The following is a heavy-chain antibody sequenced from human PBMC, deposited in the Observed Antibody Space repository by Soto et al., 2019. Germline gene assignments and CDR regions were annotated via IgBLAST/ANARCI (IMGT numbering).Heavy chain of an antibody. V-gene: IGHV4-30-4*01. CDR2: IDYSGST. CDR1: GASISRGYYY. CDR3: ASPGAGLGDLGEAFDI. J-gene: IGHJ3*02. D-gene: IGHD3-16*01. Sequence: QVQLQESGPGLVQASQTLSLTCTVSGASISRGYYYWSWIRQPPGKGLEWIGYIDYSGSTSYSPSLRSRLSISVDTSKHQFSLKLNSGTAAAMAVYFWASPGAGLGDLGEAFDIGGPGTMVPVSS.